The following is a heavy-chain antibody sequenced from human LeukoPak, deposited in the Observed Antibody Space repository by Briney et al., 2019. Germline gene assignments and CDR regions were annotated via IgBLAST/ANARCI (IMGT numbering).Heavy chain of an antibody. CDR2: IDYSGSA. J-gene: IGHJ5*02. Sequence: PSETLSLTCTVSGGSISSSGNYWNWLRQYPGKGLEWIGYIDYSGSAYYNPSLRSRVTISIGKSKNQFSLKLSSMTAADTAVYFCARGLGTYYSFLSGWFDPWGQGTLVTVSS. CDR1: GGSISSSGNY. CDR3: ARGLGTYYSFLSGWFDP. D-gene: IGHD1-26*01. V-gene: IGHV4-31*03.